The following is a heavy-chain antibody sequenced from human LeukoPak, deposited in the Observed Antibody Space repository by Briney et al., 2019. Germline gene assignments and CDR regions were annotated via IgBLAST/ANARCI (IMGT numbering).Heavy chain of an antibody. Sequence: SVKVSCKASGGTFSSYVISWVRQAPGQGLEWMGGIIPIFGTANYAQKFQGRVTITTDESTSTAYMELSSLRSEDTAVYYCARAYGSGSSHYYYYYMDVWGKGTTVTVSS. J-gene: IGHJ6*03. D-gene: IGHD3-10*01. CDR1: GGTFSSYV. CDR3: ARAYGSGSSHYYYYYMDV. V-gene: IGHV1-69*05. CDR2: IIPIFGTA.